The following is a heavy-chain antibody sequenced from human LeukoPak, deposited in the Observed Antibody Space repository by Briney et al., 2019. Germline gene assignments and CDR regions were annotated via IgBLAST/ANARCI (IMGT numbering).Heavy chain of an antibody. V-gene: IGHV6-1*01. J-gene: IGHJ4*02. CDR2: TYYRSKWYN. D-gene: IGHD5-18*01. CDR3: ASEELSGYSYGFDY. Sequence: SQTLSLTCAISGDSVSSNSAAWNWIRQSPSRGLEWLGKTYYRSKWYNDYAVSVKSRITINPDTSKNQFSLQLNSVTPEDTAVYYCASEELSGYSYGFDYWGQGTLVTVSS. CDR1: GDSVSSNSAA.